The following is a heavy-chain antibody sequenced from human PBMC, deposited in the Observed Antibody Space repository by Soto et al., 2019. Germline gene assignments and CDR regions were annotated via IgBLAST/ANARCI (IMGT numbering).Heavy chain of an antibody. CDR2: TFYRSKWYH. CDR3: GRDLNAAVDF. V-gene: IGHV6-1*01. Sequence: SQTLSLTCAVSGDSVSSNSAAWNWIRQSPSRGLEWLGRTFYRSKWYHEYAVSVKSRITINPDTSKNQFSLQLSSVTPEDTAMYYCGRDLNAAVDFWGQGTLVTSPQ. J-gene: IGHJ4*02. CDR1: GDSVSSNSAA. D-gene: IGHD2-15*01.